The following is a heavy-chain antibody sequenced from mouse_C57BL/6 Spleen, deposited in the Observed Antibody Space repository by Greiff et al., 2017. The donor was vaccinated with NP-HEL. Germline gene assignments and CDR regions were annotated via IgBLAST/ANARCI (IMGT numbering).Heavy chain of an antibody. Sequence: QVQLKQPGAELVKPGASVKMSCKASGYTFTSYWITWVKQRPGQGLEWIGDIYPGSGSTNYNEKFKSKATLTVDTSSSTAYMQLSSLTSEDSAVYYCARQLRLQNAMDYWGQGTSVTVSS. CDR3: ARQLRLQNAMDY. CDR2: IYPGSGST. D-gene: IGHD3-2*02. V-gene: IGHV1-55*01. J-gene: IGHJ4*01. CDR1: GYTFTSYW.